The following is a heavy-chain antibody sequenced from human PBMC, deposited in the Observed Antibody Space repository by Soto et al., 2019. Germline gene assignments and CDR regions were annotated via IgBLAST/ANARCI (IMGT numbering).Heavy chain of an antibody. CDR2: IIPIFGTA. J-gene: IGHJ4*02. CDR1: GGTFSSYA. CDR3: ASPPSTYDISVHYFDY. D-gene: IGHD3-9*01. V-gene: IGHV1-69*01. Sequence: QVQLVQSGAEVKKPGSSVKVCCKASGGTFSSYAISWVRQAAGQGLEWMGGIIPIFGTANYAQKFQGRVTITADESTSTAYMELSSLRSEDTAVYYCASPPSTYDISVHYFDYWGQGTLVTVSS.